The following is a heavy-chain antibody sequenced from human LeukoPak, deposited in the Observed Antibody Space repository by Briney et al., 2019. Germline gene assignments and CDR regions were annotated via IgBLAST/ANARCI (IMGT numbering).Heavy chain of an antibody. CDR3: ARGTGGWYFDL. J-gene: IGHJ2*01. CDR1: GGSISSYY. Sequence: SETLSLTCTVSGGSISSYYWSWIWHPPGKGLEWIGYIGYSGSTNYNPSLKSRVTISVDTSKDQFSLKVSSVTAADTAVYYCARGTGGWYFDLWGRGTLVTVSS. CDR2: IGYSGST. V-gene: IGHV4-59*01. D-gene: IGHD1/OR15-1a*01.